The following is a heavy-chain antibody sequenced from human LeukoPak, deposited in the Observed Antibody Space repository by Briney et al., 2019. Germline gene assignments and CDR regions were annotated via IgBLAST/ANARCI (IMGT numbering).Heavy chain of an antibody. CDR3: ARAPEWLPLDY. CDR1: GYTFSRYY. J-gene: IGHJ4*02. V-gene: IGHV1-46*01. D-gene: IGHD3-3*01. CDR2: TNPSGGST. Sequence: GASVKVSCKASGYTFSRYYMHWVRQAPGQGLEWMGITNPSGGSTSYAQRFQGRVTMTSDTSTNTVYMELSSLRSEDTAVYYCARAPEWLPLDYWGQGTLVTVSS.